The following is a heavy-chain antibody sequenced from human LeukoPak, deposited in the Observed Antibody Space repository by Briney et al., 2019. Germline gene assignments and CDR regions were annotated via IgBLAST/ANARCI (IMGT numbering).Heavy chain of an antibody. CDR1: GFTFSSYS. CDR3: VRVSYCSSTSCYLPFDY. J-gene: IGHJ4*02. V-gene: IGHV3-21*01. CDR2: ISSSSSYI. D-gene: IGHD2-2*01. Sequence: GGSLRLSCAASGFTFSSYSMNWVRQAPGKGLEWVSSISSSSSYIYYADSVKGRFTISRDNAKNSLYLQMNSLRAEDTAVYYCVRVSYCSSTSCYLPFDYWGQGTLVTVSS.